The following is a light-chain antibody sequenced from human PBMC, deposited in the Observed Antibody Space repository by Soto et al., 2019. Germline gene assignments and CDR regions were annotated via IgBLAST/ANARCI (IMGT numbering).Light chain of an antibody. V-gene: IGKV3-15*01. CDR2: GAS. CDR1: QSVSNN. Sequence: EIVLTQSPGTLSLSPGERATLSCRASQSVSNNLAWYQQKRGQAPRLLIYGASTRATGIPARFSGSGSGTEFTLIISSLQSEDFAVYYCQQYNNWPRITFGQGTKVDIK. CDR3: QQYNNWPRIT. J-gene: IGKJ1*01.